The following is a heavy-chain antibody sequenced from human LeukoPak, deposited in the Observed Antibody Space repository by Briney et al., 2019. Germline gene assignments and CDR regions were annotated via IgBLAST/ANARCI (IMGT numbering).Heavy chain of an antibody. V-gene: IGHV1-18*01. D-gene: IGHD1-14*01. J-gene: IGHJ6*02. Sequence: ASVKVSCKASGGTFSSYAISWVRQAPGQGLEWMGWINAYNGNTNYAQKLQGRVTMTTDTSTSTAYMELRSLRSDDTAVYYCARGPDPYYYYGMDVWGQGTTVTVSS. CDR3: ARGPDPYYYYGMDV. CDR1: GGTFSSYA. CDR2: INAYNGNT.